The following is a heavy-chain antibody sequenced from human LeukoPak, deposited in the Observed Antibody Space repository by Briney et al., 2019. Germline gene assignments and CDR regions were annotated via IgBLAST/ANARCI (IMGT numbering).Heavy chain of an antibody. V-gene: IGHV3-53*01. D-gene: IGHD3-10*01. CDR2: HYATNGV. CDR3: ARAFGLDAFDI. CDR1: GFSVSNNY. Sequence: GGSLRLSCAASGFSVSNNYISWVRQAPGKGLEWVAIHYATNGVYYADSVTGRFTISRDNSKNTLYLQMNSLRAEDTAVYYCARAFGLDAFDIWGQGTMVTVSS. J-gene: IGHJ3*02.